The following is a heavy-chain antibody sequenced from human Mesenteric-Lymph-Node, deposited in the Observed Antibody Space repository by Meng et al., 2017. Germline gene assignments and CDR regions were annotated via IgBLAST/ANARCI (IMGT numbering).Heavy chain of an antibody. D-gene: IGHD2-21*02. J-gene: IGHJ4*02. CDR1: GFTFSSYS. Sequence: GESLKISCAASGFTFSSYSMNWVRQAPGKGLEWISSISAGATYFFYADSVKGRFTIPRDNAKNSLYLQMNSLTADDTAVYSCARGHAGVVVVTAMQGGWDYWGQGTLVTVSS. V-gene: IGHV3-21*01. CDR3: ARGHAGVVVVTAMQGGWDY. CDR2: ISAGATYF.